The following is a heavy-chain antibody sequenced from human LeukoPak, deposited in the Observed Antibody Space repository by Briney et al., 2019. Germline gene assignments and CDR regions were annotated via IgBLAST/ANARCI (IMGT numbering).Heavy chain of an antibody. D-gene: IGHD6-13*01. CDR3: TIGVASGSLAH. CDR1: RASISDNY. J-gene: IGHJ4*02. V-gene: IGHV4-4*07. Sequence: PSETLSLTCTVSRASISDNYWSWSRRPAGKALEWIGRTYTSGDTNYNPSLKSRASVSVDTSKNQFYLSLRYVTAADTAVYYCTIGVASGSLAHWGPGTLVTVSS. CDR2: TYTSGDT.